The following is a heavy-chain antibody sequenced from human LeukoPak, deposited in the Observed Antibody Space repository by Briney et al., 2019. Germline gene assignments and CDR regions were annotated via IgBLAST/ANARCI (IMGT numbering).Heavy chain of an antibody. CDR1: GGSISSSSYY. V-gene: IGHV4-39*01. CDR3: ARLYYDSSGHYYFDY. J-gene: IGHJ4*02. Sequence: SETLSLTCTVSGGSISSSSYYWGWIRQPPGKGLEWIGSIYYSGSTYYNPSLKSRVTISVDTTKHQFSLKLSSVTAADTAVYYCARLYYDSSGHYYFDYWGQGTLVTVSS. CDR2: IYYSGST. D-gene: IGHD3-22*01.